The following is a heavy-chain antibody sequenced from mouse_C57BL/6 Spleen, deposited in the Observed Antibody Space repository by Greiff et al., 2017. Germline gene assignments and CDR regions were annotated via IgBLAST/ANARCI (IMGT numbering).Heavy chain of an antibody. CDR1: GYSFTDYN. CDR3: VRRYYAMDY. J-gene: IGHJ4*01. Sequence: QLQQSGPELVKPGASVKISCKASGYSFTDYNMNWVKQSNGKSLEWIGVINPTFGTTSYNQTFKGKATLTEDKASSTASMQLNSLSSEDSSVYYCVRRYYAMDYWGQGTSVTVSS. CDR2: INPTFGTT. V-gene: IGHV1-39*01.